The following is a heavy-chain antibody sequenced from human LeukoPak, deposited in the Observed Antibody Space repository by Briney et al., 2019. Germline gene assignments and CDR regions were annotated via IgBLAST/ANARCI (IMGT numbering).Heavy chain of an antibody. CDR3: ARGHCSANSCYEDYYNGLDV. CDR2: INPKSGGT. CDR1: GYTFTAYY. V-gene: IGHV1-2*02. D-gene: IGHD2-2*01. J-gene: IGHJ6*02. Sequence: ASVKVSCKASGYTFTAYYLQWVRLAPGQGLEWMGWINPKSGGTEYAQRFQGRVTMTRDTSISTAYMELSRLRSDDTAVYYCARGHCSANSCYEDYYNGLDVWGQGTTVTVSS.